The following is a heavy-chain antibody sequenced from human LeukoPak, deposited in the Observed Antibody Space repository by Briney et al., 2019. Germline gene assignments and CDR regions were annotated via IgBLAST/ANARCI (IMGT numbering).Heavy chain of an antibody. CDR3: ARTSGSYPYTWFDP. V-gene: IGHV4-39*07. D-gene: IGHD1-26*01. J-gene: IGHJ5*02. CDR2: IYYSGST. Sequence: PSETLSLTCTVSGGSISSSSYYWGWIRQPPGKGLEWIGSIYYSGSTYYNPSLKSRVTISVDTSKNQFSLKLSSVTAADTAVYYCARTSGSYPYTWFDPWGQRTLVTVSS. CDR1: GGSISSSSYY.